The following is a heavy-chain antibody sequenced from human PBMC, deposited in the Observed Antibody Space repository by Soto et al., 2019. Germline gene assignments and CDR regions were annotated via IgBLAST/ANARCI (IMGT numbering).Heavy chain of an antibody. V-gene: IGHV1-18*01. D-gene: IGHD4-4*01. CDR1: GYTFTSYG. CDR3: ARDWSVKATINDYYYVMDV. J-gene: IGHJ6*02. CDR2: ISAYNGNT. Sequence: ASVKVSCKASGYTFTSYGISWVRQAPGQGLEWMGWISAYNGNTNYAQKLQGRVTITTDKSTSTAYMELRSLRSEDTAVYYCARDWSVKATINDYYYVMDVWGQGTTVTVSS.